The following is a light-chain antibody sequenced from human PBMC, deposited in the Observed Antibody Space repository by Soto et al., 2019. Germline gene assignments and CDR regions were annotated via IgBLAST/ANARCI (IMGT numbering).Light chain of an antibody. CDR3: QTWGTGIQGV. CDR1: SLHSSYA. J-gene: IGLJ3*02. V-gene: IGLV4-69*01. CDR2: LNSDGSH. Sequence: QLVLTQSPSASASLGASVKLTCTLSSLHSSYAIAWHQQQPEKGPRYLMKLNSDGSHSKGDGIPDRFSGSSSGAERYLTISSLQSEDEADYYCQTWGTGIQGVFGGGTKLTVL.